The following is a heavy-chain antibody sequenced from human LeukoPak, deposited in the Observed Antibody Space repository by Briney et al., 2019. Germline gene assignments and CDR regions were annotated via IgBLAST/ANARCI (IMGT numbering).Heavy chain of an antibody. J-gene: IGHJ4*02. V-gene: IGHV4-4*07. Sequence: PSETLSLTCTVSGDSFSGYYWSWIRQPAGKGLEWIGRIYTSGSTNYNPSLKSRVTMSVDTSKSQFSLKLSAVTAADTAVYYCARVSSAGIWDYWGQGTLVTVSS. CDR3: ARVSSAGIWDY. D-gene: IGHD6-19*01. CDR1: GDSFSGYY. CDR2: IYTSGST.